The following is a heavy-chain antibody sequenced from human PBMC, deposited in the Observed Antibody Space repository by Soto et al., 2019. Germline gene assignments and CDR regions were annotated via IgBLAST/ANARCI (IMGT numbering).Heavy chain of an antibody. CDR3: ARPNGYSGYDYAFDI. Sequence: PGESLKISCKGSGYSFTSYCIGWVRQMPGKGLEWMGIIYPGDSDTRYSPSFQGQVTISADKSISTAYLQWSSLKASDTDMYYCARPNGYSGYDYAFDIWGQGTMVTVS. V-gene: IGHV5-51*01. D-gene: IGHD5-12*01. J-gene: IGHJ3*02. CDR2: IYPGDSDT. CDR1: GYSFTSYC.